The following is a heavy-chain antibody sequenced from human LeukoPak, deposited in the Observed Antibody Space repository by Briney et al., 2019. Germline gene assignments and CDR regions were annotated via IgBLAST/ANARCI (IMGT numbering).Heavy chain of an antibody. J-gene: IGHJ4*02. V-gene: IGHV4-4*07. CDR1: GGSISGYY. CDR2: ISTSGST. CDR3: ARDYSSPSPFDY. Sequence: SETLSLTCTVSGGSISGYYWSWIRQPAGKRLEWIGRISTSGSTYYNPSLKSRVTMSVDTSKNQFSVKLSSVTAADTAVYYCARDYSSPSPFDYWGQGALVTVSS. D-gene: IGHD6-6*01.